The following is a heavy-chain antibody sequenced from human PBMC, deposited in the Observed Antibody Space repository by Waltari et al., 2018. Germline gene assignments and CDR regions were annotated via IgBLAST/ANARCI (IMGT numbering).Heavy chain of an antibody. Sequence: EVQLVQSGAAVKKPGEALRISCKGSGYRFASYWYSWVRQMSGKGLGWMGMIDPSDSYTKFSPSFQGYVTISVDKSISTAYLQWSSLGASDTAIYYCARHLRYYYYYGVDVWGQGTTVTVSS. V-gene: IGHV5-10-1*03. CDR2: IDPSDSYT. CDR3: ARHLRYYYYYGVDV. CDR1: GYRFASYW. J-gene: IGHJ6*02.